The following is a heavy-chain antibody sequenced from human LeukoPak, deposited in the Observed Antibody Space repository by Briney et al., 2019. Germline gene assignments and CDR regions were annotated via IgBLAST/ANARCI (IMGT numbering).Heavy chain of an antibody. CDR3: ARALAARPGWLGDYYFDY. V-gene: IGHV3-21*01. CDR1: GLTFSSYS. Sequence: PGGSLRLSCAASGLTFSSYSMNWVRQAPGKGLEWVSSISSSSSYIYYADSVKGRFIISRENAKNSLYLQMNSLRAEDTAVYYCARALAARPGWLGDYYFDYWGQGTLVTVSS. J-gene: IGHJ4*02. D-gene: IGHD6-6*01. CDR2: ISSSSSYI.